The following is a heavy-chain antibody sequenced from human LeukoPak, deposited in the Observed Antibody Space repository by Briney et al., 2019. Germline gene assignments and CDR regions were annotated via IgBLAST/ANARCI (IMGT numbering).Heavy chain of an antibody. Sequence: GASVKVSCKASGYTFTSYGISWVRQAPGQGLEWMGGIIPIFGTANYAQKFQGRVTITADKSTSTAYMELSSLRSEDTAVYYCARDTIEAGDSSGLYFDYWGQGTLVTVSS. CDR3: ARDTIEAGDSSGLYFDY. D-gene: IGHD3-22*01. J-gene: IGHJ4*02. V-gene: IGHV1-69*06. CDR1: GYTFTSYG. CDR2: IIPIFGTA.